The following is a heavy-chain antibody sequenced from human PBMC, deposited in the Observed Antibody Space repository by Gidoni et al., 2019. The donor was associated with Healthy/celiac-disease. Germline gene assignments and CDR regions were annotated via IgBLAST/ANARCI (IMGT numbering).Heavy chain of an antibody. V-gene: IGHV1-69*01. CDR1: GGTFSSYA. CDR2: IIPIFGTA. Sequence: QVQLVQSGAEVKKPGSSVKVSCKASGGTFSSYAISWVRQAPGQGLEWMGGIIPIFGTANYAQKFQGRVTITADESTSTAYMELSSLRSEDTAVYYCARYPHQIWFGEGYYYYGMDVWGQGTTVTVSS. J-gene: IGHJ6*02. D-gene: IGHD3-10*01. CDR3: ARYPHQIWFGEGYYYYGMDV.